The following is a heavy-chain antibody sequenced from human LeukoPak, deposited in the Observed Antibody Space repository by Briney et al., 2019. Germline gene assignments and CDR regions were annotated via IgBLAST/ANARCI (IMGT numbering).Heavy chain of an antibody. CDR3: ARSGLYCSGGSCRNWFDH. D-gene: IGHD2-15*01. Sequence: PSETLSLTCAVSGGSFSSGSYYWGWLRQPAGKGLEWIVRIYTSGSTNYNPSLKSRVTISVDTSKNQFSLKLSSVTAADTAVYYCARSGLYCSGGSCRNWFDHWGQGTLATVSS. J-gene: IGHJ5*02. CDR2: IYTSGST. CDR1: GGSFSSGSYY. V-gene: IGHV4-61*02.